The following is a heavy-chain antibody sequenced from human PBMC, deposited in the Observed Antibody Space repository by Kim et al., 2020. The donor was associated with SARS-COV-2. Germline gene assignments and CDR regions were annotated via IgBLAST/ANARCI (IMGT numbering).Heavy chain of an antibody. J-gene: IGHJ4*02. D-gene: IGHD3-22*01. Sequence: SETLSLTCTVSGGSISSGGYYWSWIRQHPGKGLEWIGYIYYSGSTYYNPSLKSRVTISVDTSKNQFSLKLSSVTAADTAVYYCARAAMRALYYYDSSGYHYFDYWGQGTLVTVSS. CDR2: IYYSGST. V-gene: IGHV4-31*03. CDR3: ARAAMRALYYYDSSGYHYFDY. CDR1: GGSISSGGYY.